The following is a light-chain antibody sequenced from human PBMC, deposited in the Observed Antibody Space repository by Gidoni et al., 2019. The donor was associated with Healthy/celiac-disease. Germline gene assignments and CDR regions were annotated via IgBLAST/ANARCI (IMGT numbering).Light chain of an antibody. CDR1: QSRLHSNGYNY. V-gene: IGKV2-28*01. J-gene: IGKJ1*01. CDR2: LGS. CDR3: MQALHTRT. Sequence: DMGMTQSPLSLPVTPGEPASISCRSSQSRLHSNGYNYLDWYLQKPGQSPQLLIYLGSNRASGVPDRFSGSGSGTDFTLKISRVEAEDVGVYYCMQALHTRTFGQGTKVEIK.